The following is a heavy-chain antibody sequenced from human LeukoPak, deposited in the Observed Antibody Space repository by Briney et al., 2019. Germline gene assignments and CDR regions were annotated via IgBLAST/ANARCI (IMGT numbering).Heavy chain of an antibody. D-gene: IGHD2-8*01. CDR2: ISWNGGNT. Sequence: PGGSLRLSCAASGFKFDDCGMSWVRQAPGKGLEWVSGISWNGGNTGYADSVKGRFTISRDNAKNSLFLQVNSLRADDTAFYYCAREGIYCVNGVCYLDYWGQGTLVTVSS. CDR3: AREGIYCVNGVCYLDY. V-gene: IGHV3-20*04. J-gene: IGHJ4*02. CDR1: GFKFDDCG.